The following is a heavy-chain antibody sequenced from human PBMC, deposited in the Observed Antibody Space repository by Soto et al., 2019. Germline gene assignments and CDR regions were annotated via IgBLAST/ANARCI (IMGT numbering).Heavy chain of an antibody. CDR3: VRGRNYAVDF. CDR2: TYYRSKWYN. J-gene: IGHJ4*02. Sequence: QVQLQQSGPGLVTPSQTLSLICAISGDSVSSITAGWNWIRQSPSRGPGWLGRTYYRSKWYNEYAVSVRSRITVNPDTSKNQSSLPLNSVTPEDTAVYYCVRGRNYAVDFWGQGTLVIVSS. D-gene: IGHD2-2*01. V-gene: IGHV6-1*01. CDR1: GDSVSSITAG.